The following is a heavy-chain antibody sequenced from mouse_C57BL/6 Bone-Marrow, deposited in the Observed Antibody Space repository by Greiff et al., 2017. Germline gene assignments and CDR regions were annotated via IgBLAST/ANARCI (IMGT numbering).Heavy chain of an antibody. CDR3: ARGDESYFYYAMDY. V-gene: IGHV1-39*01. CDR1: GYSFTDYN. D-gene: IGHD1-1*01. Sequence: QLQQSGPELVKPGASVTISCKASGYSFTDYNMNWVKQSTGKSLEWIGVINPNSGTTSYNQKFKGKATLTVDQSSSTAYMQLHSLTSEDSAVYYCARGDESYFYYAMDYWGQGTSVTVSS. CDR2: INPNSGTT. J-gene: IGHJ4*01.